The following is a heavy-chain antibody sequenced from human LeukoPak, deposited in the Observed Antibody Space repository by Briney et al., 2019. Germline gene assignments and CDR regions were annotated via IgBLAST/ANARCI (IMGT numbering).Heavy chain of an antibody. D-gene: IGHD2-21*02. V-gene: IGHV3-30*04. CDR3: ARELGGGDCSFDY. Sequence: PGGSLRLSCAASGFTFSSYAMHWVRQAPGKGLEWVAVISYDGSNKYYADSVKGRFTISRDNSKNTLYLQMNSLRAEDTAVYYCARELGGGDCSFDYWGQGTLVTVSS. J-gene: IGHJ4*02. CDR1: GFTFSSYA. CDR2: ISYDGSNK.